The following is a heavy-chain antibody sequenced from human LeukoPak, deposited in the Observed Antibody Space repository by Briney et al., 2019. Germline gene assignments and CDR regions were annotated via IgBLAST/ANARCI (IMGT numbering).Heavy chain of an antibody. V-gene: IGHV3-48*03. J-gene: IGHJ5*02. CDR1: GFTISNYE. Sequence: AGGSLRLSCAASGFTISNYEMNWVRQAPGKGLEWVSHIRRSGSIIYYADSVKGRFTISRDNAKNSLYLQMNSLRAEDTAVYYCARVRVRGVIKPRDWFDPWGQGTLVTVSS. CDR3: ARVRVRGVIKPRDWFDP. CDR2: IRRSGSII. D-gene: IGHD3-10*01.